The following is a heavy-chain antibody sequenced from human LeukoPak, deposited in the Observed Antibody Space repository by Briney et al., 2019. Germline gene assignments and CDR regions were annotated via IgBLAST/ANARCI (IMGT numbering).Heavy chain of an antibody. CDR1: GGFISNYY. Sequence: KPSETLSLTFTVSGGFISNYYWTWIRQPPGKGLEWIGYINYSGSTNYNPSLKSRVTISVDTSKNQFSLKLSSVTAADTAVYYCARLYRDDFWSGYSTHLDYWGQGTLVTVSS. D-gene: IGHD3-3*01. CDR2: INYSGST. J-gene: IGHJ4*02. V-gene: IGHV4-59*01. CDR3: ARLYRDDFWSGYSTHLDY.